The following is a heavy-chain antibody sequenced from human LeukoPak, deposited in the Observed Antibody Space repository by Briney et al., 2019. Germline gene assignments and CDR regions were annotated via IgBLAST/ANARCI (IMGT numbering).Heavy chain of an antibody. CDR1: GFTFRSFG. Sequence: PGGSLRLSCAASGFTFRSFGMSWVRQAPGKGLEWVSSLSGSGGDTYYADSVKGRFTISRDNSKNTLYLQMNSLRAEDTAVYYCATPVGIAAEWGQGTLVTVSS. D-gene: IGHD6-13*01. CDR2: LSGSGGDT. CDR3: ATPVGIAAE. V-gene: IGHV3-23*01. J-gene: IGHJ4*02.